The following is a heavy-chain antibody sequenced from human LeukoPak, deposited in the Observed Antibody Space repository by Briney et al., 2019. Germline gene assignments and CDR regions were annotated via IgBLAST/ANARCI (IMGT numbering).Heavy chain of an antibody. V-gene: IGHV3-21*01. CDR3: ARVGGYCSGGSCYKRTFFDY. CDR1: GYTFSSYS. Sequence: GGSLRLSCLASGYTFSSYSINWVRQAPGKGLEWVSSISVRSNYIYYADSVKGRFTISRDNAKNSLYLQMNSLRAEDTAVYYCARVGGYCSGGSCYKRTFFDYWGQGTLVTVSS. CDR2: ISVRSNYI. D-gene: IGHD2-15*01. J-gene: IGHJ4*02.